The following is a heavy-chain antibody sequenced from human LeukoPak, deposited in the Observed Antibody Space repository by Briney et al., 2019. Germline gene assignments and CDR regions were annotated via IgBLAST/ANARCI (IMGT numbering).Heavy chain of an antibody. CDR1: GFTFSSYA. CDR2: ISYDGSNK. Sequence: GRSLRLSCAASGFTFSSYAMHWVRQAPGKGLEWVAVISYDGSNKYYADSVKGRFTVSRDNAKNSLYLQMSSLRAEDTAVYYCARDRSRVSDYWGQGTLVTVSS. J-gene: IGHJ4*02. V-gene: IGHV3-30-3*01. CDR3: ARDRSRVSDY.